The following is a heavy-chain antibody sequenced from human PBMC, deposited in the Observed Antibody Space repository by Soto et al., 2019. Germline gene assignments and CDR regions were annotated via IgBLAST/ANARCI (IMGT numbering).Heavy chain of an antibody. D-gene: IGHD3-16*02. J-gene: IGHJ5*02. CDR3: ARDLRVWGSYRYGWFDP. CDR1: GDRVSSNSAA. Sequence: QVQLQQSGPGLVKPSQTLSLTCAISGDRVSSNSAAWNWLRESPSRGLEWLGRTYYRSKWYNDYAISVKSRITINPDTSKNQFSLQLNSVTPEDTAVYYCARDLRVWGSYRYGWFDPWGQGTLVTVSS. CDR2: TYYRSKWYN. V-gene: IGHV6-1*01.